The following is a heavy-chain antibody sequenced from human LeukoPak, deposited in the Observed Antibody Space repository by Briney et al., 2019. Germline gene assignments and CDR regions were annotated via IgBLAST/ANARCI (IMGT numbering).Heavy chain of an antibody. Sequence: GALRLSCAASGFTFSRYGMHWVRQAPGKGLEWVAVISYDGSNKYYADSVKGRFTISRDNSKNTLYLQMNSLRAEDTAVYYCAKTLTQWEPRELYYYGMDVWGQGTTVTVSS. CDR3: AKTLTQWEPRELYYYGMDV. CDR1: GFTFSRYG. D-gene: IGHD1-26*01. J-gene: IGHJ6*02. V-gene: IGHV3-30*18. CDR2: ISYDGSNK.